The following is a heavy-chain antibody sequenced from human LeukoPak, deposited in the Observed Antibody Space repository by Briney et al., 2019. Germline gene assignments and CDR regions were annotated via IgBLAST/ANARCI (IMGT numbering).Heavy chain of an antibody. V-gene: IGHV3-23*01. Sequence: GGSLRLSCAASGFTFSSYGMSWVRQAPGKGLEWVSAISGSGGSTYYADSVKGRFTISRDNSKNTLYLQMNSLRAEDTAVYYCAKVWQQLVSGPFDYWGQGTLVTVSS. D-gene: IGHD6-13*01. CDR3: AKVWQQLVSGPFDY. J-gene: IGHJ4*02. CDR2: ISGSGGST. CDR1: GFTFSSYG.